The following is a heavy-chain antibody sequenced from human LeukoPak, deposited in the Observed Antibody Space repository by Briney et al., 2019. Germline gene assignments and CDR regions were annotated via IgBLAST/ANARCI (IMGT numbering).Heavy chain of an antibody. D-gene: IGHD2-2*01. J-gene: IGHJ5*02. Sequence: PGGSLRLSCAASGFTFSSYEMNWVRQAPGKGLEWVSYISSSGSTIYYADSVKGRFTISRDNAKNSLYLQMNSLRAEDTAVYYCARVVPAAIGFDPWGQGTLVTVSS. CDR1: GFTFSSYE. CDR3: ARVVPAAIGFDP. CDR2: ISSSGSTI. V-gene: IGHV3-48*03.